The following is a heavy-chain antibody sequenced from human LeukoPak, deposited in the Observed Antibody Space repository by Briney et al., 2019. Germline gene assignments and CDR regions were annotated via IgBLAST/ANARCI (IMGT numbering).Heavy chain of an antibody. D-gene: IGHD3-22*01. V-gene: IGHV1-24*01. Sequence: ASVNVSCKVSGHTLSDLSMHWVRQAPGKGLEWMGGFNPEDAETIYAQKFQGRVTMTEDTSTDTVYMELNSLISDDTAVYYCATPVPHDTSGYYYRFDYWGQGTLVTVSS. CDR2: FNPEDAET. CDR1: GHTLSDLS. J-gene: IGHJ4*02. CDR3: ATPVPHDTSGYYYRFDY.